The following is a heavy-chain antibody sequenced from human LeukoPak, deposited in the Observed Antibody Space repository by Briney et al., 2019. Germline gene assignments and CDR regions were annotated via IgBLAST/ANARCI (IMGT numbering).Heavy chain of an antibody. CDR2: IYYSGST. Sequence: SETLSLTCTVSGGSISSSSYYWGSIRQPPGKGLEWIGSIYYSGSTYYNPSLKSRVTISVDTSKNQFSLKLSSVTAADTAVYYCASHYSSGYYLTLYYFDYWRQGTLVTVSS. J-gene: IGHJ4*02. D-gene: IGHD3-22*01. V-gene: IGHV4-39*01. CDR1: GGSISSSSYY. CDR3: ASHYSSGYYLTLYYFDY.